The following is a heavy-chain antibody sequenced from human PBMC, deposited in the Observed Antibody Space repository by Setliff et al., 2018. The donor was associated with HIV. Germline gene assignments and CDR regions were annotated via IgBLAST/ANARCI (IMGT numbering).Heavy chain of an antibody. CDR2: IYYSGST. CDR3: GRRPVYYTSGSYYNDDTPDM. V-gene: IGHV4-59*05. Sequence: SETLSLTCAVSGYSISSHFWTWIRQPAGKGLEWIGSIYYSGSTNYNPSLKSRVTISVDTSKNFFSLTLTSVTSADTAVYYCGRRPVYYTSGSYYNDDTPDMWGQGTLVTVSS. D-gene: IGHD3-10*01. J-gene: IGHJ3*02. CDR1: GYSISSHF.